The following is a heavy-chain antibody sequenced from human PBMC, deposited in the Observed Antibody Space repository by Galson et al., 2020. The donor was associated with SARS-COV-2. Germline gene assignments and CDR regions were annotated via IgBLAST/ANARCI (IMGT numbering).Heavy chain of an antibody. CDR1: GFTFDDYA. Sequence: SLKISCEASGFTFDDYAMHWVRQAPGKGLEWVSGISWNSGSIGYADSVKGRFTISRDNAKNSLYLQMNSLRAEDTALYYCANIAVAGTGVDDWGQGALVSVSS. D-gene: IGHD6-19*01. CDR3: ANIAVAGTGVDD. V-gene: IGHV3-9*01. CDR2: ISWNSGSI. J-gene: IGHJ4*02.